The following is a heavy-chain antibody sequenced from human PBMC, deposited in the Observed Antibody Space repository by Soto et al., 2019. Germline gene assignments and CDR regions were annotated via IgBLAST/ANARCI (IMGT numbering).Heavy chain of an antibody. CDR2: IYWDDDK. CDR1: GFSLSTSGVG. CDR3: AHKDSSSSLYYYYGMDV. Sequence: QITLKESGPTLVKPTQTLTLTCTFSGFSLSTSGVGVGWIRQPPGKALEWLALIYWDDDKRYSPSLKSRLTITKXXSXNXXVLTMTNMDPVDTATYYCAHKDSSSSLYYYYGMDVWGQGTTVTVSS. D-gene: IGHD6-6*01. V-gene: IGHV2-5*02. J-gene: IGHJ6*02.